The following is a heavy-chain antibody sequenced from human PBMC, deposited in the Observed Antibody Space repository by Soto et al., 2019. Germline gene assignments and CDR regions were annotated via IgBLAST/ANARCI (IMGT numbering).Heavy chain of an antibody. Sequence: ASVKVSCKASGYTFTSYYMHWVRQAPGQGLEWMGIINPSGGSTSYAQKFQGRVTMTRDTSTSTVYMELSSLRSEDTAVYYCARAPDMTTVTTRDYYYYSGMDVWGQGTTVTVSS. V-gene: IGHV1-46*01. CDR2: INPSGGST. D-gene: IGHD4-17*01. CDR1: GYTFTSYY. J-gene: IGHJ6*02. CDR3: ARAPDMTTVTTRDYYYYSGMDV.